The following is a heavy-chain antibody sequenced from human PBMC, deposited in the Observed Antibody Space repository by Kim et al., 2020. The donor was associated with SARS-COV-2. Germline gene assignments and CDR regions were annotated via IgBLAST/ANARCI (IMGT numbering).Heavy chain of an antibody. D-gene: IGHD6-13*01. CDR2: IIPIFGTA. Sequence: SVKVSCKASGGTFSSYAISWVRQAPGQGLEWMGGIIPIFGTANYAQKFQGRVTITADESTSTAYMELSSLRSEDTAVYYCARESRAQQQLVFSLYYYYYGMDVWGQGTTVTVSS. V-gene: IGHV1-69*13. CDR3: ARESRAQQQLVFSLYYYYYGMDV. CDR1: GGTFSSYA. J-gene: IGHJ6*02.